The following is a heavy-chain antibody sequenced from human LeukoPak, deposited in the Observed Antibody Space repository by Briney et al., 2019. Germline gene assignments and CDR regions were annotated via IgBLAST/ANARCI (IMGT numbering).Heavy chain of an antibody. CDR1: GGSISSHY. Sequence: PSETLSLTCAVSGGSISSHYWSWIRQPPGKGLEWIAYIYYTGSADYNPSLESRVTISLDTSQNQFSLNLRSVTAADTAVYYCARYHYDYGDYYCDYWGQGALVTVSS. CDR2: IYYTGSA. CDR3: ARYHYDYGDYYCDY. D-gene: IGHD4-17*01. J-gene: IGHJ4*02. V-gene: IGHV4-59*11.